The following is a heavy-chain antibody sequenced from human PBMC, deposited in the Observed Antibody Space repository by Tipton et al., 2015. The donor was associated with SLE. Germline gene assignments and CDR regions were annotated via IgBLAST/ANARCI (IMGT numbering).Heavy chain of an antibody. CDR1: GFTFTNYW. V-gene: IGHV4-59*01. CDR3: ARSADPRTQGYNIWYFDI. J-gene: IGHJ2*01. Sequence: LRLSCAASGFTFTNYWIHWARQAPGKGLEWIGYLHYSGTTSYNPSLKSRVSISADTSINELSLRLTSVTAADTAVYYCARSADPRTQGYNIWYFDIWGRGTLLTVSS. D-gene: IGHD5-24*01. CDR2: LHYSGTT.